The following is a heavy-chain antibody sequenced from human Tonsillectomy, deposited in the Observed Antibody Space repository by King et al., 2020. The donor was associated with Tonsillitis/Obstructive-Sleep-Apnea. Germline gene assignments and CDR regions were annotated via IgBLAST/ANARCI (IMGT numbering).Heavy chain of an antibody. CDR2: IYYSGSP. CDR3: ARLIHGRMEYAFDI. V-gene: IGHV4-39*01. J-gene: IGHJ3*02. CDR1: GASISSSSYY. Sequence: LQLQESGPGLVKPSETLSLTCTVSGASISSSSYYWGWIRQPPGKGLGWIGRIYYSGSPYYNPSLKSRVTISVDTSKNQFSLKLNSVTAADTAVYYCARLIHGRMEYAFDIWGQGTMVTVSS. D-gene: IGHD1-1*01.